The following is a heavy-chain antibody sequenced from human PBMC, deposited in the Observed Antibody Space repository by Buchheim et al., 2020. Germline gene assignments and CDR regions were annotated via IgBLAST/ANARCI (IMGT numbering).Heavy chain of an antibody. CDR1: GFTFSSYA. CDR3: ARAGPPGPNYYYYGMDV. J-gene: IGHJ6*02. V-gene: IGHV3-30-3*01. Sequence: VQLVESGGGVVQPGRSLRLSCAASGFTFSSYAMHWVRQAPGKGLEWVAVISYDGSNKYYADSVKGRFTISRDNSKNTLYLQMNSLRAEDTAVYYCARAGPPGPNYYYYGMDVWGQGTT. CDR2: ISYDGSNK.